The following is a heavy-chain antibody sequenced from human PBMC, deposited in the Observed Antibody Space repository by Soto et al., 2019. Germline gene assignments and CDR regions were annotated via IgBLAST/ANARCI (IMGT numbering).Heavy chain of an antibody. CDR2: INPSGGST. D-gene: IGHD2-8*01. Sequence: ASVKVSCKASGYTFTSYYMRWVRQAPGQGLEWMGIINPSGGSTSYAQKFQGRVTMTRDTSTSTVYMELSSLRSEDTAVYYCASVRYCTNGVCYTDYHGMDVWGQGTTVTVSS. CDR3: ASVRYCTNGVCYTDYHGMDV. V-gene: IGHV1-46*01. J-gene: IGHJ6*02. CDR1: GYTFTSYY.